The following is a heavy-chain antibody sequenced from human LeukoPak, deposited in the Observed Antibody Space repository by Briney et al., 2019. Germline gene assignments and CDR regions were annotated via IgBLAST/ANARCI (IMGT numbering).Heavy chain of an antibody. D-gene: IGHD5-18*01. Sequence: GASVKVSCKASGYTFTGYYMHWVRQAPGQGLEWMGWINPNSGGTNYAQKFQGRATMTRDTSISTAYMELSRLRSDDTAVYYCARDSLREVDTAIHGGSTRGFYFDYWGQGTLVTVSS. J-gene: IGHJ4*02. V-gene: IGHV1-2*02. CDR2: INPNSGGT. CDR3: ARDSLREVDTAIHGGSTRGFYFDY. CDR1: GYTFTGYY.